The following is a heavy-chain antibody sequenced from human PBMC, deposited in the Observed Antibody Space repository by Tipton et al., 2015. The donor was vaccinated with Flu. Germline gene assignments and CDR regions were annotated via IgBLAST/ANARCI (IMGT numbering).Heavy chain of an antibody. CDR2: ISAYNGNT. CDR3: ARDFAVVVAATPIWYFDL. Sequence: QSGAEVKKPGASVKVSCKASGYTFTSYGISWVRQAPGQGLEWMGWISAYNGNTNYAQKLQGRVTMTTDTSTSTAYMELRSLRSDDTAVYYCARDFAVVVAATPIWYFDLWGRGTLVTVSS. D-gene: IGHD2-15*01. CDR1: GYTFTSYG. J-gene: IGHJ2*01. V-gene: IGHV1-18*04.